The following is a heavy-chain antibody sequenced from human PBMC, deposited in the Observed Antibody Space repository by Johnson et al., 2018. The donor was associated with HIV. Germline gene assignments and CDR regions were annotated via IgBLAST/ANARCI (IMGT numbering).Heavy chain of an antibody. V-gene: IGHV3-30-3*01. CDR3: ARLERLGGLSRVLDM. J-gene: IGHJ3*02. CDR2: ISYDGSNK. D-gene: IGHD6-19*01. Sequence: QVQLVESGGGVVQPGRSLRLSCAASGFTFSSYAMHWVRQAPGKGLEWVAVISYDGSNKYYADSVKGRFTISRDNSKNTLYLQMNSLRVEDTAVYYCARLERLGGLSRVLDMWGQGTMVTVSS. CDR1: GFTFSSYA.